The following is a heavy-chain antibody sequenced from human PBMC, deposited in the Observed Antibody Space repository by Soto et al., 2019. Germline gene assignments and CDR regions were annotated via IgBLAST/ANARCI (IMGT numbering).Heavy chain of an antibody. Sequence: EVQLLESGGGLVQPGGSLRLSCTGSGFTFSSYAMNWVRQAPGKGLECVSTISGSGGTTYYADSVKGRFIISRDNSKNTLYLQMSSLRAEDTAVYYCAKNGRAAAMYNWFDPWGQGTLVTVSS. D-gene: IGHD6-13*01. J-gene: IGHJ5*02. CDR2: ISGSGGTT. V-gene: IGHV3-23*01. CDR3: AKNGRAAAMYNWFDP. CDR1: GFTFSSYA.